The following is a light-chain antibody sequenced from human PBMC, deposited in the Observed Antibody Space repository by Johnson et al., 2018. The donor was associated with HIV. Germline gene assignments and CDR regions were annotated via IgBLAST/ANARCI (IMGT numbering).Light chain of an antibody. CDR1: TYNIGNNY. CDR3: GTWDTSLSVYV. V-gene: IGLV1-51*02. J-gene: IGLJ1*01. CDR2: ENN. Sequence: QYVLTQPPSVSAAPGQKVTISCSGSTYNIGNNYVSWYQQLPGTAPKLLIYENNKRPSGIPDRFSGSKSDTSATLGITGLQTGDEAEYYCGTWDTSLSVYVFGTGTKVTVL.